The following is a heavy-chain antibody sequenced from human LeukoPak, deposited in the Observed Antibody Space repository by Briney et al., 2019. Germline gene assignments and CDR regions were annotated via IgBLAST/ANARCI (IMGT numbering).Heavy chain of an antibody. CDR3: ARVLRVGWYFDL. V-gene: IGHV3-23*01. CDR1: GFTFRTYV. Sequence: GGSLRLSCAASGFTFRTYVMRWVRQAPGKGLEWVSTISTSGGSTYYADSVKGRFTISRDNSKNTLYLQMNSLRAEDTAVYYCARVLRVGWYFDLWGRGTLVTVSS. CDR2: ISTSGGST. J-gene: IGHJ2*01.